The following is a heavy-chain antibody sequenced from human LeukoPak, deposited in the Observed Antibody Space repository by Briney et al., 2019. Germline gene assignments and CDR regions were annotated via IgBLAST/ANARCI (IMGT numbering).Heavy chain of an antibody. CDR1: SGPISTNNW. V-gene: IGHV4-4*02. D-gene: IGHD3-16*01. Sequence: SGTLSLTCTVSSGPISTNNWWSWVRQSPAKGLEWIGEIFHEGLTNYNPSLKSRATISIDKSKSQFSLRLTSVTAADTAVYYCARQSPGFMIAGYFDYWAQGTLVTVSS. J-gene: IGHJ4*02. CDR2: IFHEGLT. CDR3: ARQSPGFMIAGYFDY.